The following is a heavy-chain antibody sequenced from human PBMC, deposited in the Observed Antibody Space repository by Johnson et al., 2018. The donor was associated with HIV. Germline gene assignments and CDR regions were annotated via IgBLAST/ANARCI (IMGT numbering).Heavy chain of an antibody. CDR2: IRYDGSNK. Sequence: QVLLVESGGGVVQPGGSLRLSCAASGFTFSSYGMHWVRQAPGKGLECVAFIRYDGSNKYYADSVKGRFTISRDNSKNTLYLQMNSLRAEDTAVYYCATGVVVTAMNDAFDIWGQGTMVTVSS. J-gene: IGHJ3*02. V-gene: IGHV3-30*02. CDR3: ATGVVVTAMNDAFDI. CDR1: GFTFSSYG. D-gene: IGHD2-21*02.